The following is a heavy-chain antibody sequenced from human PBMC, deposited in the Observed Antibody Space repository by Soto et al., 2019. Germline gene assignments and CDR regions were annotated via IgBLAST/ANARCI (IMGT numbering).Heavy chain of an antibody. Sequence: PSETLSLTCTVSGGSISSYYWSWIRQPPGKGLEWIGYIYYSGSTNYNPSLKSRVTISVDTSKNQFSLKLSSVTAADTAVYYCARIGRGGLWVGEYFDYWGQGTLVTVSS. J-gene: IGHJ4*02. D-gene: IGHD3-10*01. CDR1: GGSISSYY. CDR3: ARIGRGGLWVGEYFDY. CDR2: IYYSGST. V-gene: IGHV4-59*01.